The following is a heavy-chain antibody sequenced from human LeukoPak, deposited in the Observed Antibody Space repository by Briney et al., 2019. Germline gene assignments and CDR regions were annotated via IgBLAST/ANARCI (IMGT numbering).Heavy chain of an antibody. CDR2: IKEDGSEK. Sequence: GCSLRLSCAASGFTFSNYDMNWVRQAPGKGLEWVANIKEDGSEKYYVDSVKGRFTISIDNAKNSLYLQMNSLSAEDTAVYYCARDRNADFWSGYYTNYFAYWGQGTLVTVSS. CDR3: ARDRNADFWSGYYTNYFAY. V-gene: IGHV3-7*01. D-gene: IGHD3-3*01. J-gene: IGHJ4*02. CDR1: GFTFSNYD.